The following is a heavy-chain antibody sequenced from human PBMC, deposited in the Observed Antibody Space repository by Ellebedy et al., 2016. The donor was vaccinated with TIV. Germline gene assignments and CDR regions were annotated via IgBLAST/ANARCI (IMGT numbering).Heavy chain of an antibody. D-gene: IGHD1-26*01. J-gene: IGHJ6*03. Sequence: ASVKVSXXASGYGFTNYGISWVRQAPGQGLELEWMGWISTYSGHTDYAEKFQGRVTMTRDTSTSTAYMEVTSLRSDDTGVYYCGSGMTHPWFYIDVWGQGTTVTVS. CDR2: ISTYSGHT. CDR1: GYGFTNYG. CDR3: GSGMTHPWFYIDV. V-gene: IGHV1-18*01.